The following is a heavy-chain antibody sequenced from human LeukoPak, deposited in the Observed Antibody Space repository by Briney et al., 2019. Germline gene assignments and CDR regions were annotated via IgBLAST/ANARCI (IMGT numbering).Heavy chain of an antibody. V-gene: IGHV3-30*02. J-gene: IGHJ4*02. CDR2: IRYDGSNK. Sequence: GGSLRLSCAASGFTFSNYGMHWVRQAPGKGLEWVTFIRYDGSNKFYADSVKGRFTISRDNSKNTLYLQMNSLRGEDSAVYYCATHTGYFDYWGQGTLVTVSS. CDR1: GFTFSNYG. CDR3: ATHTGYFDY. D-gene: IGHD4-17*01.